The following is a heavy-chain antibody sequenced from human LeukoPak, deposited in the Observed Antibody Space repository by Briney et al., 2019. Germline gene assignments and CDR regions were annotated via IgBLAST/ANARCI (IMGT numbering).Heavy chain of an antibody. V-gene: IGHV1-2*06. CDR3: ARDREYSSSSGLDY. D-gene: IGHD6-6*01. CDR1: GYTFTGYY. Sequence: ASVKVSCKASGYTFTGYYMHWVRQAPGQGLEWMGRINPNSGGTNYAQKFQGRVTMTRDTSTSTVYMELSSLRSEDTAVYYCARDREYSSSSGLDYWGQGTLVTVSS. CDR2: INPNSGGT. J-gene: IGHJ4*02.